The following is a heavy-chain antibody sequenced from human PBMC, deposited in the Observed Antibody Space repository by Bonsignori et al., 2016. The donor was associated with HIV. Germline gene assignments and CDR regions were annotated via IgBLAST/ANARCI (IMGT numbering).Heavy chain of an antibody. CDR3: TRGGFSPLTYYDFWSGYYSSHYFDY. V-gene: IGHV3-49*02. J-gene: IGHJ4*02. Sequence: WIRQPPGKGLEWVGFIRSKAYGGTTEYAASVKGRFTISRDDSKSIAYLQMNSLKTEDTAVYYCTRGGFSPLTYYDFWSGYYSSHYFDYWGQGTLVTVSS. CDR2: IRSKAYGGTT. D-gene: IGHD3-3*01.